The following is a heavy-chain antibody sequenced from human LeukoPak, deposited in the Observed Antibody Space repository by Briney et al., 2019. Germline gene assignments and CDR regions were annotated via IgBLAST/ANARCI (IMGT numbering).Heavy chain of an antibody. Sequence: PGGSLRLSCAASGFTFSSYAMSWVRQAPGKGLEWVSAISGSGGSTYYADSVKGRFTIPRDNSKNTLYLQMNSLRAEDTAVYYCAKAYDSSGYYSLELWDYWDQGTLVTVSS. CDR1: GFTFSSYA. CDR2: ISGSGGST. V-gene: IGHV3-23*01. D-gene: IGHD3-22*01. CDR3: AKAYDSSGYYSLELWDY. J-gene: IGHJ4*02.